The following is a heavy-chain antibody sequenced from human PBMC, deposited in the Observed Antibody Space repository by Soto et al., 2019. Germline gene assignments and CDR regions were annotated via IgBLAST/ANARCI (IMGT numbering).Heavy chain of an antibody. CDR3: ARYDFWSGYPGDYFDY. Sequence: WGSLRLSCAASGFTFSSYWMSWVRQAPGKGLEWVANIKQDGSEKYYVDSVKGRFTISRDNAKNSLYLQMNSLRAEDTAVYYCARYDFWSGYPGDYFDYWGQGTLVTVSS. V-gene: IGHV3-7*03. D-gene: IGHD3-3*01. CDR1: GFTFSSYW. CDR2: IKQDGSEK. J-gene: IGHJ4*02.